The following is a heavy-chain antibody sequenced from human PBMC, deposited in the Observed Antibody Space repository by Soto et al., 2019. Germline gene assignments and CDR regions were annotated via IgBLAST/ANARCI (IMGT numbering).Heavy chain of an antibody. CDR2: ISGSGGGT. CDR3: AKDGSPRGSGGDCFYHFDY. J-gene: IGHJ4*02. Sequence: GGSLRLSCAASGFTFSSYAMTWVRQAPGKGLQWVSGISGSGGGTYYADSVKGRFTISRDNSKNTLYLQMNSLTAEDTAIYYCAKDGSPRGSGGDCFYHFDYWGQGTLVTVSS. D-gene: IGHD2-21*02. V-gene: IGHV3-23*01. CDR1: GFTFSSYA.